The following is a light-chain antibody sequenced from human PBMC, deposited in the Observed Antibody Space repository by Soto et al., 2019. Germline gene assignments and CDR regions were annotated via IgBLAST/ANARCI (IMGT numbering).Light chain of an antibody. J-gene: IGKJ4*01. CDR3: QHRFNWPLT. CDR2: DAS. Sequence: EIVLTQSPATLSLSPGERATLSCRASQKIGTFLAWYQQKPGQAPRLLFYDASNRATGVPPRFSGSGSGTDFTLTISSLEPEGLAVYQWQHRFNWPLTFGGGTKGEIK. V-gene: IGKV3-11*01. CDR1: QKIGTF.